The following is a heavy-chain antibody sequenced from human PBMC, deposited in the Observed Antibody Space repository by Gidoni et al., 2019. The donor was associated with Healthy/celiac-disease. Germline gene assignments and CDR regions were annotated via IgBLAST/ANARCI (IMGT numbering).Heavy chain of an antibody. J-gene: IGHJ4*02. CDR2: ISSSSSTI. Sequence: EVQLVESGGGLVQPGGALSLSCAASGFTFSSYSMNWVRQAPGKGLEWVSYISSSSSTIYYADSVKGRFTISRDNAKNSLYLQMNSLRAEDTAVYYCARGAYDRMDWGQGTLVTVSS. CDR1: GFTFSSYS. V-gene: IGHV3-48*01. CDR3: ARGAYDRMD. D-gene: IGHD3-22*01.